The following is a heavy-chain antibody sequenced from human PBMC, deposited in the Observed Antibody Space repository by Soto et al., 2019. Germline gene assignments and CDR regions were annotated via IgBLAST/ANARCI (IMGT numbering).Heavy chain of an antibody. CDR3: ASEVVGYSEGIPGPRYYYGRDV. V-gene: IGHV1-69*01. CDR1: GGTFSSYA. CDR2: IIPIFGTA. D-gene: IGHD5-18*01. J-gene: IGHJ6*02. Sequence: QVQLVQSGAEVKKPGSSVKVSCKASGGTFSSYAISWVRQAPGQGLEWMGGIIPIFGTANYAQTFQGRVTITADESTSTADMGLSSLRSEDTAVYYCASEVVGYSEGIPGPRYYYGRDVWGQGTTVTVSS.